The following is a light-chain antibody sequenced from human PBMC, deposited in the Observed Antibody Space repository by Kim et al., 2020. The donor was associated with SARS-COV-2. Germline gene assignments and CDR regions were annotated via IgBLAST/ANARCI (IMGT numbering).Light chain of an antibody. V-gene: IGLV1-40*01. CDR2: GNV. Sequence: RVKISWTGSSSNIGAGYHVHWYQQLPGTAPKLLIYGNVNRPSGVPDRFSGSKSGTSASLAITGLQAEDEAHYYCQSYDSSLNGVLFGGGTQLTVL. J-gene: IGLJ3*02. CDR3: QSYDSSLNGVL. CDR1: SSNIGAGYH.